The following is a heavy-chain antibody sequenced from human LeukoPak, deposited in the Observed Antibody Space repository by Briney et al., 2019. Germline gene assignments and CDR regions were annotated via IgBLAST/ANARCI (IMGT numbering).Heavy chain of an antibody. J-gene: IGHJ5*02. V-gene: IGHV4-31*03. CDR3: ARARGASAGNRGWFAP. D-gene: IGHD6-13*01. CDR1: GDSLRSGGYF. CDR2: IYFSGTT. Sequence: SETQSLTCTVSGDSLRSGGYFWSWIRQHPGKGLEWLGYIYFSGTTYYNPSLKSRVTMSVDMSENQFSLNLGSVTAADTAFYYCARARGASAGNRGWFAPWGQGTLVTVSS.